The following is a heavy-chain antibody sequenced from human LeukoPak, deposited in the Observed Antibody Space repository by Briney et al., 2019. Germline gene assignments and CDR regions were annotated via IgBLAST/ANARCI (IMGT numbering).Heavy chain of an antibody. Sequence: ASVKVSCKASGYTFTSYDINWVRQATGQGLEGMEWMNPNSGNTGYAQKFQGRVTMTRNTSISTAYMELSSLRSEDTAVYYCARVYDSSGYFPRAFDYWGQGTLVTVSS. V-gene: IGHV1-8*01. CDR2: MNPNSGNT. J-gene: IGHJ4*02. CDR1: GYTFTSYD. D-gene: IGHD3-22*01. CDR3: ARVYDSSGYFPRAFDY.